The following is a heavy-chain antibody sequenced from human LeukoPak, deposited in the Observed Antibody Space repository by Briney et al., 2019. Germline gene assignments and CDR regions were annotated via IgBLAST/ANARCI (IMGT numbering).Heavy chain of an antibody. V-gene: IGHV3-74*01. Sequence: PGGSLGLSCASSGFTFSFYWMHWVRQAPGKGLVWVSRINNDGRSTSYAGSVKGRFTISRDNAKNTLYLQMNSLRAEDTAVYYCARVRGVTLSYHYFDYWGQGTLVTVSS. CDR2: INNDGRST. D-gene: IGHD3-10*01. J-gene: IGHJ4*02. CDR3: ARVRGVTLSYHYFDY. CDR1: GFTFSFYW.